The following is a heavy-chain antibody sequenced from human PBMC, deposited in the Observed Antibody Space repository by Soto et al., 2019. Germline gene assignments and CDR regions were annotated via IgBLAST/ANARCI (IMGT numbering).Heavy chain of an antibody. CDR3: ARLVAARPYYYYYGMDV. V-gene: IGHV5-51*01. CDR1: GYSFTSYW. CDR2: IYPGDSDT. J-gene: IGHJ6*02. Sequence: RGESLKISCKGSGYSFTSYWIGWVRQMPGKGLEWMGIIYPGDSDTRYSPSFQGQVNISADKSISTAYLQWSSLKASDTAMYYCARLVAARPYYYYYGMDVWGQGTTVTVSS. D-gene: IGHD6-6*01.